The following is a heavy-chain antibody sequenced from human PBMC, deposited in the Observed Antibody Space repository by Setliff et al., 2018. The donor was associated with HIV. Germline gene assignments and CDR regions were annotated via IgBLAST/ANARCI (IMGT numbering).Heavy chain of an antibody. CDR1: GGSFRNYA. CDR2: IIPLLGTP. Sequence: SVKVSCKASGGSFRNYAINWVRQAPGQGLEWMGGIIPLLGTPNYAHKFQGRVTITAEKYSSTVYMELSSLRSEDSAVFYCARYRSGIAVAAPDAFDVWGQGTMVTVSS. V-gene: IGHV1-69*06. CDR3: ARYRSGIAVAAPDAFDV. J-gene: IGHJ3*01. D-gene: IGHD6-19*01.